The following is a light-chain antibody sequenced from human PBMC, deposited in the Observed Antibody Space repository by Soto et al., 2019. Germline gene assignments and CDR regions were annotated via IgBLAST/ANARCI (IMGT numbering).Light chain of an antibody. CDR1: SSDVGGYNY. CDR2: DVS. Sequence: QCALTRPVSGSGSAVGGRRIFCTGTSSDVGGYNYVSWYQQHPGKAPKLMIYDVSNRPSGVSNRFSGSQSGNTASLTISGLQAEDEADYYCSSYTSSSTLVFGTGTKVTVL. J-gene: IGLJ1*01. V-gene: IGLV2-14*01. CDR3: SSYTSSSTLV.